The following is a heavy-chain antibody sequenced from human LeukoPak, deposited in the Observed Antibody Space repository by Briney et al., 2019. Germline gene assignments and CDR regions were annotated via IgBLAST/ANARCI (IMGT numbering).Heavy chain of an antibody. Sequence: PSETLSLTCSVSGASISSGSNYWGWIRQPPGKTLEWIGSIYSSGSTYYNPSLKSRVIIIIDTPKNHFSLTLSSVTAADTAVYYCARGVVPAAIMREVWFDPWGQGTLVTVSS. CDR1: GASISSGSNY. V-gene: IGHV4-39*07. D-gene: IGHD2-2*01. CDR2: IYSSGST. J-gene: IGHJ5*02. CDR3: ARGVVPAAIMREVWFDP.